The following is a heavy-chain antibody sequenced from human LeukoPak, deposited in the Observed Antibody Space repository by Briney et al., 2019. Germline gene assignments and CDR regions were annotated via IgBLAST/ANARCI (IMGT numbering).Heavy chain of an antibody. CDR1: GFTVSSNY. CDR2: IYSGGST. J-gene: IGHJ5*02. V-gene: IGHV3-53*01. D-gene: IGHD6-13*01. CDR3: ARDNGYSSSWYLGSDRNWFDP. Sequence: GGSLRLSCAASGFTVSSNYMSWVRQAPGKGLEWVSVIYSGGSTYYADSVNGRFTISRDNSKNTLYLQMNSLRAEDTAVYYCARDNGYSSSWYLGSDRNWFDPWGQGTLVTVSS.